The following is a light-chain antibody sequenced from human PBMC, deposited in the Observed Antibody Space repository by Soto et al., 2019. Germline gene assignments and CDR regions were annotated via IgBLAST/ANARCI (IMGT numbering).Light chain of an antibody. J-gene: IGKJ1*01. CDR2: SAA. V-gene: IGKV1-39*01. Sequence: DIQMTQSPSSLSASVGDGVTITCRASRSINSYLNWYQQKPGKAPKLLIYSAASLQVGVPSRFSGSGSGSDFTLSISSLQPEDFATYYCQQSYNTPWTFGQGTKVEIK. CDR3: QQSYNTPWT. CDR1: RSINSY.